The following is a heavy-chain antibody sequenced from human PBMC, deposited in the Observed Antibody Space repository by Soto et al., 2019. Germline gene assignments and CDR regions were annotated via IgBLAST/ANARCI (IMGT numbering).Heavy chain of an antibody. Sequence: QVQLVQSGAEVKRPGSSVKVSCKASGGTFNNYALSWVRQAPGQGLEWMGGIIPIFNSANYAQKFQGRVTITADDSTSTAYMELRSLRPDDTAVYYCAREETVASYSFDFWGQGTLVTVSS. CDR3: AREETVASYSFDF. V-gene: IGHV1-69*01. CDR1: GGTFNNYA. CDR2: IIPIFNSA. J-gene: IGHJ4*02. D-gene: IGHD5-12*01.